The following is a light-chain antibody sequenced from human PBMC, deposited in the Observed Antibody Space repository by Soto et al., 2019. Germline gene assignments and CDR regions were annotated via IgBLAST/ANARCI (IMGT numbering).Light chain of an antibody. Sequence: SALTQPASVSGSPGQSITISCTGTSSDIGSYDRVSWYQWHPGKAPKLIIYEDNRRPSEISNRFSGSKSGNTASLTISGLQAEDEADYYCCSYAGSNIFAVFGGGTKLTVL. V-gene: IGLV2-23*01. CDR1: SSDIGSYDR. J-gene: IGLJ3*02. CDR3: CSYAGSNIFAV. CDR2: EDN.